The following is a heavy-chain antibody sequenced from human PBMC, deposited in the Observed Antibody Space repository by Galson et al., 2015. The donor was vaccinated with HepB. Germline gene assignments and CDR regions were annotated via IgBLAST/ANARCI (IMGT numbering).Heavy chain of an antibody. D-gene: IGHD1-26*01. V-gene: IGHV4-34*01. CDR1: GGSFSGYY. CDR2: INHSGST. J-gene: IGHJ4*02. CDR3: ARGGRRLGDY. Sequence: SETLSLTCAVYGGSFSGYYWSWIRQPPGKGLEWIGEINHSGSTNYNPSLKSRVTISVDTSKNQFSLKLSSVTAADTAVYYCARGGRRLGDYWGQGTLVTVSS.